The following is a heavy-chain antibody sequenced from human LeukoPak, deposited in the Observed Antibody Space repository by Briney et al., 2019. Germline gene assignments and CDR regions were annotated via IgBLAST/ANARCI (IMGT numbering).Heavy chain of an antibody. CDR1: GGSISSSSYY. D-gene: IGHD2-21*02. CDR2: IYDSERT. CDR3: ARHRPPLSYCGGDCYSAWFDP. Sequence: KPSETLSLTCTVSGGSISSSSYYWGWIPQPPGKGLEWIGSIYDSERTYYNPSLKSRVTISVDTSKNQFSLKLSSVTAADTAVYYCARHRPPLSYCGGDCYSAWFDPWGQGTLVTVSS. J-gene: IGHJ5*02. V-gene: IGHV4-39*01.